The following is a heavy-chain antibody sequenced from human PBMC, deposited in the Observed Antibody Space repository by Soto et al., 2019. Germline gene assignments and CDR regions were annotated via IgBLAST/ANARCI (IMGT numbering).Heavy chain of an antibody. V-gene: IGHV3-13*01. CDR1: GFTFSDYD. J-gene: IGHJ4*02. Sequence: EVQLVESGGGLVQPGGSLRLSCAASGFTFSDYDMHWVRQVTGKGLEWVSTIGTADDTYYPGSVKGRFTISRENAKYSLYLQMNSLRAEDTAVYYCARLHDYGGHIDYWGQGILVTVSS. CDR2: IGTADDT. CDR3: ARLHDYGGHIDY. D-gene: IGHD4-17*01.